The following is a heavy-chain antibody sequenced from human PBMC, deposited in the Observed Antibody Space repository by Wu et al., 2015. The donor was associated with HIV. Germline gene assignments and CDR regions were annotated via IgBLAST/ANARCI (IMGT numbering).Heavy chain of an antibody. Sequence: QVQLVQSGAEVKKPGSSVKVSCKASGGTFRNHAISWVRQAPGQGLEWMGRIIPIFGTANYAQKFQGRVTITADESTSTAYMELSSLRSEDTAVYFCICSGYSYAVLPYFDYWGQGTLVTVSS. V-gene: IGHV1-69*13. J-gene: IGHJ4*02. CDR3: ICSGYSYAVLPYFDY. D-gene: IGHD5-18*01. CDR2: IIPIFGTA. CDR1: GGTFRNHA.